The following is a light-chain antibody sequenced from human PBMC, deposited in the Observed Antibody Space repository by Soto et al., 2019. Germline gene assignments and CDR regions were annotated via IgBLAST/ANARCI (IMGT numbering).Light chain of an antibody. Sequence: EIVMTQSPATLSVSPGERATLHCRASQSVSSNLGWYQHKPGQAPRLLIYGASTRATGIPARFSGSGSGTDFTLTISVLQSEDFAVYYCQQYNDWPPGYTFGLGTKVEIK. V-gene: IGKV3-15*01. CDR3: QQYNDWPPGYT. CDR1: QSVSSN. CDR2: GAS. J-gene: IGKJ2*01.